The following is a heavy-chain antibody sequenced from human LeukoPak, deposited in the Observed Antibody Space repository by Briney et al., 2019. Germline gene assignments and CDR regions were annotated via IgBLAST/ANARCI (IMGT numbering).Heavy chain of an antibody. CDR1: GGSFSGYY. CDR2: INHSGST. Sequence: SETLSLTCAVYGGSFSGYYCSWIRQPPGKGLEWIGEINHSGSTNYNPSLKSRVTISVDTSKNQFSLKLSSVTAADTAVYYCARGGSGIGVVATKRAFDYWGQGTLVTVSS. CDR3: ARGGSGIGVVATKRAFDY. J-gene: IGHJ4*02. V-gene: IGHV4-34*01. D-gene: IGHD5-12*01.